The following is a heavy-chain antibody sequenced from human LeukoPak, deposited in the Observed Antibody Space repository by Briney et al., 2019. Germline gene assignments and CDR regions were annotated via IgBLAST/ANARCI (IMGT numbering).Heavy chain of an antibody. J-gene: IGHJ4*02. CDR3: ARSPPGRTNWNYYDY. V-gene: IGHV3-64*01. Sequence: GGSLRLSCVASGFTFSDYAMHSVRQAPGKGLAFVSVIGPIGVYTYYANSVKGRFTISRDNSKSTVSLQMGSLRDEDMDVYYCARSPPGRTNWNYYDYWGRGTLVTVSS. CDR2: IGPIGVYT. D-gene: IGHD1-1*01. CDR1: GFTFSDYA.